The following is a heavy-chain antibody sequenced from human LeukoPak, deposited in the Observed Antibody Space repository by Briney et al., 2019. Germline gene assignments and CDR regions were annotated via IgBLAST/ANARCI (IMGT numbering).Heavy chain of an antibody. J-gene: IGHJ4*02. CDR1: GFTFSSYA. CDR2: VSDSGGST. V-gene: IGHV3-23*01. D-gene: IGHD5-12*01. Sequence: PGGSLRLSCAASGFTFSSYAMTWVRQAPGKGLEWDSTVSDSGGSTYYADSVKGRFTISRDNSKNTLYLQMNSLRAEDTAVYYCAKDLNGGYGFIESWGQGTLVTVSS. CDR3: AKDLNGGYGFIES.